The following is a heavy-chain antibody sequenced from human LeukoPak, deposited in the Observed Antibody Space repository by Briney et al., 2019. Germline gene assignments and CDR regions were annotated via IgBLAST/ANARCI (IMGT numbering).Heavy chain of an antibody. CDR3: ARADGSVAGPPSGH. CDR1: GFTFSSYA. CDR2: ISYDGCDK. V-gene: IGHV3-30-3*01. Sequence: PGRSLRLSCAASGFTFSSYAMHWVRQAPGKGLEWVAIISYDGCDKYYADSVKGRLTISRDNSKSTLYLQMISLRTEDTAVYYCARADGSVAGPPSGHWGQGTLVTVSS. D-gene: IGHD6-19*01. J-gene: IGHJ4*02.